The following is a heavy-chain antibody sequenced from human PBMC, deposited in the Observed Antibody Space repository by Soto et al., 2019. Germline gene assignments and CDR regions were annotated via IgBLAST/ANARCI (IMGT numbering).Heavy chain of an antibody. J-gene: IGHJ4*02. CDR1: GYTFTSDG. CDR2: ISAYNGNT. D-gene: IGHD3-22*01. CDR3: ARRYYYDSSGYYYPPGY. V-gene: IGHV1-18*04. Sequence: ASVKGSCRASGYTFTSDGISWVRQAAGQGREWMGWISAYNGNTNYAQKLQGRVTMTTDTSTSTAYMELRSLRSDDTAVYYCARRYYYDSSGYYYPPGYWGQGTLVTVSS.